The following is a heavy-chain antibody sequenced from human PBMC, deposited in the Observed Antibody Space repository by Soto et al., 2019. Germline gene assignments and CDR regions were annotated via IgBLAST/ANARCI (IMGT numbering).Heavy chain of an antibody. CDR3: ARDQGYSGYDFDFDY. Sequence: ASVKVSCKASRYTFTNFYIHWLRQAPGQGLEWMGWISAYNGNTNYAQKLQGRVTMTTDTSTSTAYMELRSLRSDDTAVYYCARDQGYSGYDFDFDYWGQGTLVTVSS. V-gene: IGHV1-18*01. J-gene: IGHJ4*02. CDR1: RYTFTNFY. D-gene: IGHD5-12*01. CDR2: ISAYNGNT.